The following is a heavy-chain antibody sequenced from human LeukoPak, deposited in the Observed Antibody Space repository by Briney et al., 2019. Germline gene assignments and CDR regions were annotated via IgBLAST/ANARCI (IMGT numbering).Heavy chain of an antibody. CDR3: AKGLERGSRLDS. D-gene: IGHD1-1*01. CDR2: IRHSDGNT. J-gene: IGHJ4*02. CDR1: GFTFSTYE. V-gene: IGHV3-23*01. Sequence: GGSLRLSCAASGFTFSTYEMYWVRQAPGKGLEWVSGIRHSDGNTYYADSVKGRFTISSDRFKNILFLQMNSLRAEDTALYYCAKGLERGSRLDSWGQGTLVTVSS.